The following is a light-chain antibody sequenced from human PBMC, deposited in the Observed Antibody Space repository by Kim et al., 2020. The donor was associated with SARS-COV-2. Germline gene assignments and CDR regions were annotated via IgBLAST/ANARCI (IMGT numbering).Light chain of an antibody. V-gene: IGKV3-15*01. J-gene: IGKJ4*01. CDR2: GAS. CDR3: QQYNNWPPDT. CDR1: QSVSSN. Sequence: VSPGARATLSCRASQSVSSNLAWYQQKPGQAPRLLIYGASTRATGIPARFSGSGSGTEFTLTISSLQSEDFAVYYCQQYNNWPPDTFGGGTKLEI.